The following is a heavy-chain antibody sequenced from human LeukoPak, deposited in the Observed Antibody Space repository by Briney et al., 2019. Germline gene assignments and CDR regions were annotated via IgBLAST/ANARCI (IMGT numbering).Heavy chain of an antibody. CDR3: ARDRALYDSRRGYYYTEDDY. J-gene: IGHJ4*02. CDR1: GFTFSSYG. Sequence: GRSLRLSCAASGFTFSSYGMHWVRQAPGKGLEWVAVIWYDGSNKYYADSVKGRFTISRDNAKSSLYLQMNSLRADDTAVYYCARDRALYDSRRGYYYTEDDYWGQGTLVTVSS. D-gene: IGHD3-22*01. CDR2: IWYDGSNK. V-gene: IGHV3-33*01.